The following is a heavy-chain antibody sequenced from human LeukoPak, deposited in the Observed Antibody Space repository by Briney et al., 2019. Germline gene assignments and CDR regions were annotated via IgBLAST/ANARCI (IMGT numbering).Heavy chain of an antibody. J-gene: IGHJ6*03. V-gene: IGHV1-2*02. CDR1: GYTFTGYY. CDR3: ARDRGYKKTAYYYMDV. D-gene: IGHD5-18*01. CDR2: INPNSGGT. Sequence: ASVKVSCKASGYTFTGYYMHWVRQAPGQGLEWMGWINPNSGGTNYAQKFQGRVTMTRDTSISTAYMELSRLRSDDTAVYYCARDRGYKKTAYYYMDVWGKGTTVTVSS.